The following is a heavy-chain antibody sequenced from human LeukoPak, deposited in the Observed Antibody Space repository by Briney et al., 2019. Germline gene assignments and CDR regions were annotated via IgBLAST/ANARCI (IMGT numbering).Heavy chain of an antibody. J-gene: IGHJ6*03. CDR2: INPSGGST. D-gene: IGHD4-11*01. V-gene: IGHV1-46*03. CDR3: ARDRATVIGYYYYYYMDV. CDR1: GYTFTNYY. Sequence: ASVKVSCKASGYTFTNYYMHWVRQAPGRGLEWMGIINPSGGSTSYAQKFQGRVTMTRDTSTSTVYMELSSLRSEDTAVYYCARDRATVIGYYYYYYMDVWGKGTTVTVSS.